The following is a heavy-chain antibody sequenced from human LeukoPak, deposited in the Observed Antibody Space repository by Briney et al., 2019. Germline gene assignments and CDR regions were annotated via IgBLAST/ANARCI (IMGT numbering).Heavy chain of an antibody. J-gene: IGHJ3*02. Sequence: ASVKVSCKASGGTFSSYAISWVRQAPGQGLEWMRGIIPIFGTANYAQKFQGRVTITTDESTSTAYMELSSPRSEDTAVYYCASKADVLLESLGAFDIWGQGTMVTVSS. CDR3: ASKADVLLESLGAFDI. CDR1: GGTFSSYA. V-gene: IGHV1-69*05. D-gene: IGHD3-10*01. CDR2: IIPIFGTA.